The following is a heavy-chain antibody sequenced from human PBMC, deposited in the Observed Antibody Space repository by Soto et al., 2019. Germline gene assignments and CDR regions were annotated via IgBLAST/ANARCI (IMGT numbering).Heavy chain of an antibody. J-gene: IGHJ4*02. Sequence: QVHLVQSGAEVKKPGASVKVSCKGSGYAFTTYGITWVRQAPGQGLEWMGWISAHNGNTNYAQKLQGRVTVTRDTSTSTAYMELRSMRSDGTAVYSCGRGRYGDYWGQGALVTVSS. CDR1: GYAFTTYG. CDR2: ISAHNGNT. D-gene: IGHD1-1*01. V-gene: IGHV1-18*01. CDR3: GRGRYGDY.